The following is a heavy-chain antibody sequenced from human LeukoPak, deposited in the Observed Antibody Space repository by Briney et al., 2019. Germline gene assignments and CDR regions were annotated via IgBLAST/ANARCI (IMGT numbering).Heavy chain of an antibody. CDR1: GFTFSSYA. CDR2: IRGSGGST. V-gene: IGHV3-23*01. Sequence: GGSLRLSCATSGFTFSSYAMSWVRQAPGKGLEWVSAIRGSGGSTYYADSVKGRFTISRDNSKNTLYLQMNSLRAEDTAVYYCAKDSFITIFGVGSDYWGQGTLVTVSS. D-gene: IGHD3-3*01. CDR3: AKDSFITIFGVGSDY. J-gene: IGHJ4*02.